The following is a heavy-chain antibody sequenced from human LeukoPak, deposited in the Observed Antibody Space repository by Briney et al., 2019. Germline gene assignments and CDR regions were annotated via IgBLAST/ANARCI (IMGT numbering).Heavy chain of an antibody. J-gene: IGHJ5*02. Sequence: SETLSLTCAVYGGSFSGYYWSWIRQPPGKGLEWIGEINHSGSTNYNPSLKSRVTISVDTSKNQFSLKLSPVTAADTAVYYCARGERVSRRFDPWGQGTLVTVSS. CDR1: GGSFSGYY. CDR2: INHSGST. V-gene: IGHV4-34*01. CDR3: ARGERVSRRFDP.